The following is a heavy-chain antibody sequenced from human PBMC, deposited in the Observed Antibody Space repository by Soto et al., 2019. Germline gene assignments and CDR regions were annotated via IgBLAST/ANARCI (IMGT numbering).Heavy chain of an antibody. J-gene: IGHJ4*02. CDR2: INTDGSST. D-gene: IGHD3-10*01. CDR1: GFTFSSFW. V-gene: IGHV3-74*01. CDR3: AKRGVDTFGLSY. Sequence: EVQLVESGGGLVQPGGSLRLSCAVSGFTFSSFWMHWVRQAPGEGLVWVSRINTDGSSTSYADSVKGRFTISRDNAKNTVYLPMNRLRVEHTAMYYCAKRGVDTFGLSYWGEGTLVTVSS.